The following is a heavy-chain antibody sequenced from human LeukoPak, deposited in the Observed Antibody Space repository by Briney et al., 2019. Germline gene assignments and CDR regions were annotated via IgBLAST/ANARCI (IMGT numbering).Heavy chain of an antibody. J-gene: IGHJ4*02. V-gene: IGHV3-7*05. CDR1: GFTFSNYW. CDR2: IKEDGSEK. D-gene: IGHD6-13*01. CDR3: ARDWGAAGLWDY. Sequence: GGSLRLSCASSGFTFSNYWMRCVREARGKGVEWVANIKEDGSEKDYVDSVKGRFTISRDNAKNSLYLRMNSLRAEDTAIYYRARDWGAAGLWDYWGQGTLVTVSS.